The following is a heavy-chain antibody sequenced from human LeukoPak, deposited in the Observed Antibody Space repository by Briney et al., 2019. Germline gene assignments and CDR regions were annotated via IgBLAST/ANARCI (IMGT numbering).Heavy chain of an antibody. CDR3: TTDLYDYVWGSYRGY. Sequence: PGGSLRLSCAASGFTVSSNYMSWVRQAPGKGLEWVGRIKSKTDGGTTDYAAPVKCRFTISRDDSKNTLYLQMNSLKTEDTAVYYCTTDLYDYVWGSYRGYWGQGTPATVSS. J-gene: IGHJ4*02. CDR1: GFTVSSNY. D-gene: IGHD3-16*02. CDR2: IKSKTDGGTT. V-gene: IGHV3-15*01.